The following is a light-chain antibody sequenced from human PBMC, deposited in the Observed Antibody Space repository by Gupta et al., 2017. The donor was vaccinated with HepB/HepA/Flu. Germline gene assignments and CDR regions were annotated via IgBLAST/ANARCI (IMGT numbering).Light chain of an antibody. V-gene: IGKV1-5*03. CDR3: QHYNSYSLT. CDR1: QTISTW. J-gene: IGKJ4*01. CDR2: KAY. Sequence: IQMTQSPSTLSASVGDRVTITCRASQTISTWLAWYQQKPGKAPNVLIYKAYSLERGVPSRISGSAAGKELIITSRSLQPDDFATYYWQHYNSYSLTFGGGTKLEIK.